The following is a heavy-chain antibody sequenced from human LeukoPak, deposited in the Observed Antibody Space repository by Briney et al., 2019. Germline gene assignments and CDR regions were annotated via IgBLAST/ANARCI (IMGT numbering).Heavy chain of an antibody. J-gene: IGHJ4*02. Sequence: GGSLRLSCATSGFIFNNYDPHWVRQAPGKGLEWVAVISYDGSNKYYADSVKGRFTISRDNSKNTLYLQMNSLRAEDTAVYYCAKERYDFWSGPIPTPFDYWGQGTLVTVSS. CDR2: ISYDGSNK. CDR1: GFIFNNYD. V-gene: IGHV3-30*18. D-gene: IGHD3-3*01. CDR3: AKERYDFWSGPIPTPFDY.